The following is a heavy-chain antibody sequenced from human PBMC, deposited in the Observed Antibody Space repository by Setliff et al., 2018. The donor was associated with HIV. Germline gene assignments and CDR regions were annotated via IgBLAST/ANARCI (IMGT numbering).Heavy chain of an antibody. D-gene: IGHD6-19*01. J-gene: IGHJ6*03. CDR2: MNPDSRNT. Sequence: GASVKVSCKPSGYTFTNYDINWVRQAAGQGLEWMGWMNPDSRNTGYAQKFQGRVTMTRNTSISTAYMELSSLRSEDTAMYYCARVLRGSSGWYGYYYMDVWGKGTTVTVSS. CDR1: GYTFTNYD. CDR3: ARVLRGSSGWYGYYYMDV. V-gene: IGHV1-8*02.